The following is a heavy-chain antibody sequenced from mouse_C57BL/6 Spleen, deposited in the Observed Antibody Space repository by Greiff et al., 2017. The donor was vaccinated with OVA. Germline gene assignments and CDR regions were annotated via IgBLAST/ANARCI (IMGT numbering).Heavy chain of an antibody. CDR1: GYTFTDYY. J-gene: IGHJ2*01. Sequence: VKLLQSGAELVRPGASVKLSCKASGYTFTDYYINWVKQRPGQGLEWIARIYPGSGNTYYNEKFKGKATLTAEKSSSTAYMQLSSLTSEDSAVYFCARSTTVVATDYRGQGTTLTVSS. CDR2: IYPGSGNT. V-gene: IGHV1-76*01. D-gene: IGHD1-1*01. CDR3: ARSTTVVATDY.